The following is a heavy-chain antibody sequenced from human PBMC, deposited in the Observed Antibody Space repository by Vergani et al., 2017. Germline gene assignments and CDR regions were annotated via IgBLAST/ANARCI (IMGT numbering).Heavy chain of an antibody. CDR2: ISSSDSRT. Sequence: EVQLLESGGGLVQPGGSLRLSCAASGFNFRSYHMSWVRQAPRKGLEWVSSISSSDSRTYYADSVRGRVTISRDNSKNTVYLQMDDLRAEDTAVYYCAKDLSVVEAADDFRGQGTLVTVSS. V-gene: IGHV3-23*01. J-gene: IGHJ4*02. CDR1: GFNFRSYH. D-gene: IGHD6-13*01. CDR3: AKDLSVVEAADDF.